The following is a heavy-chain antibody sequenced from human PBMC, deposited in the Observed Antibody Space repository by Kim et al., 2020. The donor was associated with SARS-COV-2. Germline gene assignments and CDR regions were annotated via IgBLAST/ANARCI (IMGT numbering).Heavy chain of an antibody. V-gene: IGHV3-7*03. D-gene: IGHD2-8*02. Sequence: GGSLRLSCAASGFTFSSYWMSWVRQAPGKGLEWVANIKQDGSEKYYVDSVKGRFTISRDNAKNSLYLQMNSLRAEDTAVYYCARVFLTGGVRYYYYYYGMDVWGQGTTVTVSS. CDR3: ARVFLTGGVRYYYYYYGMDV. CDR2: IKQDGSEK. J-gene: IGHJ6*02. CDR1: GFTFSSYW.